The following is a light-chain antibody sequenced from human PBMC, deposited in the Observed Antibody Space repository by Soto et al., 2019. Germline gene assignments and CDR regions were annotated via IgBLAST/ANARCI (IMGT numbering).Light chain of an antibody. J-gene: IGKJ2*01. CDR2: KTY. CDR3: MQATQFPHT. Sequence: EIVMTQTPLSSPVTLGQPASISCRSSQSLLDSDGETYLSWLQQRPGQPPRLLIYKTYSRFSGVPDRFSGSGAGTDFTLKISRVEVEDVGVYYCMQATQFPHTFGQGTKLEI. CDR1: QSLLDSDGETY. V-gene: IGKV2-24*01.